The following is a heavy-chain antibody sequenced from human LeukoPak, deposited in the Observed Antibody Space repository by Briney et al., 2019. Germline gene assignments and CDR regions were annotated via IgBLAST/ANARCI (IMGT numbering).Heavy chain of an antibody. J-gene: IGHJ4*02. D-gene: IGHD3-3*01. CDR2: IYYSGST. Sequence: PSETLSLTCTVSGGSISSSSYYWGWIRQPPGKGLEWIGSIYYSGSTYYNPSLKSRVTISVDTSKNQFSLKLSSVTAADTAVYYCARLLVEKGVYYDFWSGYSPESYFDYWGQGTLVTVSS. CDR1: GGSISSSSYY. V-gene: IGHV4-39*01. CDR3: ARLLVEKGVYYDFWSGYSPESYFDY.